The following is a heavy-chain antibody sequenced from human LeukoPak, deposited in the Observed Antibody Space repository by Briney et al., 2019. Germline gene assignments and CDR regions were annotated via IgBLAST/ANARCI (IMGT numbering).Heavy chain of an antibody. CDR2: IYPGDSDT. CDR1: TSXW. D-gene: IGHD2-15*01. CDR3: ARQGQQWWAGDFDY. Sequence: TSXWIGWVRQMXGKGLEWMGIIYPGDSDTRYSPSFQGQVTISADKSISTAYLQWSSLKASDTAMYYCARQGQQWWAGDFDYWGQGTLVTVSS. J-gene: IGHJ4*02. V-gene: IGHV5-51*01.